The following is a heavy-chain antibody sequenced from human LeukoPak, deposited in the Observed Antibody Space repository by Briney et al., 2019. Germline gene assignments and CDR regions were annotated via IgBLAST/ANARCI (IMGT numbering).Heavy chain of an antibody. CDR2: INSDESSS. CDR1: GFTFSSSW. Sequence: GGSLRLSCAASGFTFSSSWMHWVRQAPGKGLVWVSHINSDESSSDYADSVKGRFTISRDNAKNTLYLQMNSLRAEDTAVYYCARDLSNWNDAGGACWGQGTLVTVSS. D-gene: IGHD1-20*01. J-gene: IGHJ4*02. CDR3: ARDLSNWNDAGGAC. V-gene: IGHV3-74*01.